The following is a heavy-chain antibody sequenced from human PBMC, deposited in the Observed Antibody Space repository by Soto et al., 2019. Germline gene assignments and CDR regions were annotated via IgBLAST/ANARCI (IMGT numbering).Heavy chain of an antibody. CDR2: IIPIFGTA. Sequence: QVQLVQSGAEVKKPGSSVKVSCKASGGTFSSYAISWVRQAPGQGLEWMGGIIPIFGTANYAQKFQGRVTITADESTSTAYMELSSLRSEDTAVYYCARGKYDSSAYYNFHGHYGMDVWGQGTTVTVSS. CDR3: ARGKYDSSAYYNFHGHYGMDV. V-gene: IGHV1-69*01. J-gene: IGHJ6*02. CDR1: GGTFSSYA. D-gene: IGHD3-22*01.